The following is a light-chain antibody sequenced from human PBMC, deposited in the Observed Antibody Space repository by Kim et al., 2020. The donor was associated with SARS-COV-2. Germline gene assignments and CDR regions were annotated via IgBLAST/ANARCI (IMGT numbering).Light chain of an antibody. V-gene: IGKV4-1*01. Sequence: DIVMTQSPDSLAVSLGERATINCKSSQSVLHSSNNKNHLGWYQQKPGQPPKLLIYWASTRESGVPDRFGCSGSGTDFTLTISSLQAEDVAVYYCQQYYSPPLTFGGGTKVDIK. J-gene: IGKJ4*01. CDR1: QSVLHSSNNKNH. CDR2: WAS. CDR3: QQYYSPPLT.